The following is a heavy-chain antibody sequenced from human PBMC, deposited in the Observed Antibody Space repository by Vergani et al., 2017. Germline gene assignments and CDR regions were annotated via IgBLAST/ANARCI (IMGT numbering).Heavy chain of an antibody. CDR1: GYSISSGYY. CDR2: IYHSGST. V-gene: IGHV4-38-2*02. Sequence: QVQLQESGPGLVKPSETLSLTCTVSGYSISSGYYWGWIRQPPGKGLEWIGSIYHSGSTYYNPSLKSRVTISVDTSKNQFSLKLSSVTAADTAVYYCARAPYYYGSGRGAFDIWGQGTMVTVSS. J-gene: IGHJ3*02. CDR3: ARAPYYYGSGRGAFDI. D-gene: IGHD3-10*01.